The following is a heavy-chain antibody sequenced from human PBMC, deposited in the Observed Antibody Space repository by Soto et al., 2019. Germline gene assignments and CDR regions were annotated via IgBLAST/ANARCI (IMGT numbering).Heavy chain of an antibody. CDR3: AREDRRSSGSDC. CDR2: INHSGST. J-gene: IGHJ4*02. CDR1: GGSFSGYY. Sequence: EPLSLTCAVYGGSFSGYYWSWIRQPPGKGLEWIGEINHSGSTNYNPSLKSRVTISVDTSKNQFSLKLSSVTAADTAVYYCAREDRRSSGSDCWGQGTLVTVSS. V-gene: IGHV4-34*01. D-gene: IGHD5-12*01.